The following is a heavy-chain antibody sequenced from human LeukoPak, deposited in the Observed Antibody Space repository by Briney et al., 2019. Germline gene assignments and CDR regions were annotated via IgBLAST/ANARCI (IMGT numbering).Heavy chain of an antibody. CDR3: TRSSWGMIVVVIADDAFDI. CDR1: GFTFGDYA. D-gene: IGHD3-22*01. J-gene: IGHJ3*02. Sequence: AGGSLRLSCTASGFTFGDYAMSWFRQAPGKGLEWVGFIRSKAYGGTTEYAASVKGRFTISRDDSKSIAYLQMNSLKTEDTAVYYCTRSSWGMIVVVIADDAFDIWGQGTMVTVSS. V-gene: IGHV3-49*03. CDR2: IRSKAYGGTT.